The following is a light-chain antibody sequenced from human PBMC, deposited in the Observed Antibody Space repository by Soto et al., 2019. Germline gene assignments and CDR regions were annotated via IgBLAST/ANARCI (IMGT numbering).Light chain of an antibody. CDR2: KAS. V-gene: IGKV1-5*03. CDR1: QSVRHF. Sequence: DIQMTQSPSTLSASVGERVTITCRASQSVRHFLAWYQQKPGKAPKLLIYKASTLESGVPARFSGSGSGTEFTLTISSLQPDDFGTYYCQQFNSYWWTFGQGTKLEIK. J-gene: IGKJ1*01. CDR3: QQFNSYWWT.